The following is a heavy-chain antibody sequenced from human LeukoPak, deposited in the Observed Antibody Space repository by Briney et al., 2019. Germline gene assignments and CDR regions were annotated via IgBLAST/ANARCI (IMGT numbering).Heavy chain of an antibody. CDR1: GFTFSNYS. J-gene: IGHJ4*02. V-gene: IGHV3-21*01. Sequence: GGSLRLSCAASGFTFSNYSMNWVRQAPGKGLEWVSSISSSSSFIYYADSVKGRFTISRDNANNSLYLQMNSLRAEDTAVYYCATPLRAAPGICFAYWGQGTLVTVSS. D-gene: IGHD6-13*01. CDR3: ATPLRAAPGICFAY. CDR2: ISSSSSFI.